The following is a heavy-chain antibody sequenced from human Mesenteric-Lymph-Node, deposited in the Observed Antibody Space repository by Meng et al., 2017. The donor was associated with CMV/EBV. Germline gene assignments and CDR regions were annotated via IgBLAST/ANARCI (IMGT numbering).Heavy chain of an antibody. D-gene: IGHD3-3*01. V-gene: IGHV3-21*01. CDR1: GFTFRTYS. J-gene: IGHJ4*02. CDR3: ARGAGYDFWSGYYAQY. CDR2: ISSSSTHI. Sequence: GFTFRTYSMNWVRQAPGKGLEWVSSISSSSTHIYYADSVKGRFTISRDNAKNSLYLQMDSLRAEDTAVYYCARGAGYDFWSGYYAQYWGQGSLVTVSS.